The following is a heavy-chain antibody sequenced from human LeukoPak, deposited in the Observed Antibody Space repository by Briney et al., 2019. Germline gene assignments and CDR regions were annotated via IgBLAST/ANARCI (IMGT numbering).Heavy chain of an antibody. J-gene: IGHJ6*02. Sequence: GGSLRLSCAASGFTFSDYYMSWIRQAPGQGLEWVSYISSSGRTIHYADSVKGRFTISRDNAKNSLYLEMNSLRAEDTAVYYCARDYYDSRGYYGMDVWGQGTTVTVSS. CDR2: ISSSGRTI. D-gene: IGHD3-22*01. CDR1: GFTFSDYY. CDR3: ARDYYDSRGYYGMDV. V-gene: IGHV3-11*01.